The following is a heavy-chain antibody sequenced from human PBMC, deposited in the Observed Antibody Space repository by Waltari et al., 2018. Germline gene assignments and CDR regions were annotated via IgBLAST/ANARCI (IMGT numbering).Heavy chain of an antibody. D-gene: IGHD2-15*01. CDR1: GDSVTSPNW. CDR2: VLSTGKT. Sequence: QLQLQESGPGLVKPSGTLSLSRAVSGDSVTSPNWWSWVRQSPQRGLGWRGQVLSTGKTNYSPSFASRVTMSLDASNNQCSLKVTSATAADTAVYYCARDRGRGLYLDAWGPGTLVTVSP. V-gene: IGHV4-4*02. J-gene: IGHJ5*02. CDR3: ARDRGRGLYLDA.